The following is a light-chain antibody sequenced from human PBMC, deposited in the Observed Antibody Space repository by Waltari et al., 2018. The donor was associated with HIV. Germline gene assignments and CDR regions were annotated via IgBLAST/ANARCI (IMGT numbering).Light chain of an antibody. J-gene: IGKJ1*01. CDR3: QEYNTYSET. V-gene: IGKV1-5*03. CDR1: QSIGSW. Sequence: DIQMTQSPSTLSASAGDRVTITCRASQSIGSWLAWYQQKPRKAPTLLISEASTLQTGVPSRFSGSGSGTEFTLTISSLHPDDFATYYCQEYNTYSETFGQGTKVEIK. CDR2: EAS.